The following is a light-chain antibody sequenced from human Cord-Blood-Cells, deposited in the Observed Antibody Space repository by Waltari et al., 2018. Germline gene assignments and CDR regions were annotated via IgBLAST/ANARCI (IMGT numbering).Light chain of an antibody. CDR1: SSDVGGYNY. CDR3: SSYAGSNNLV. CDR2: EVS. V-gene: IGLV2-8*01. Sequence: QSALTPPPSASGSPGQSVNNSCTGTSSDVGGYNYVSWYQQHPGKAPKLMIYEVSTRPSGVPDRFSGSKSGNTASLTVSGLQAEDEADYYCSSYAGSNNLVFGGGTKLTVL. J-gene: IGLJ2*01.